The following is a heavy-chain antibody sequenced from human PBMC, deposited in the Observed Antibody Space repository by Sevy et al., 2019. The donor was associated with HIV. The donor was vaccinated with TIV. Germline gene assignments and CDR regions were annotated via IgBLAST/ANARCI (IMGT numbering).Heavy chain of an antibody. CDR2: ISYDGNIQ. D-gene: IGHD5-18*01. J-gene: IGHJ4*02. V-gene: IGHV3-30*18. CDR3: AKDQGGYNYAPGY. Sequence: GGSLRLSCAASGLTFSTYGMHWVRRAPGKGLEWVADISYDGNIQDYADSVKGRFTVSRDNSKNTLYLQMNSLRAEDSAVYYCAKDQGGYNYAPGYWGQGTLVTVSS. CDR1: GLTFSTYG.